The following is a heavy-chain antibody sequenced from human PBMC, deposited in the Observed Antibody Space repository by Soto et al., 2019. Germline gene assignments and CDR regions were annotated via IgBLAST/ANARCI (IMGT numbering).Heavy chain of an antibody. CDR1: GFSLSTNGVG. Sequence: QITLKESGPTLVKPTQTLTLTCTFSGFSLSTNGVGVSWIRQPPGKALEWLALIYWDDDKGYRPSLRSRLTISKDTSKHQVVLTLTTMDPVDTATCYCAHHLIAWGDAFDIWGQGTMVTVSS. CDR3: AHHLIAWGDAFDI. V-gene: IGHV2-5*02. J-gene: IGHJ3*02. CDR2: IYWDDDK. D-gene: IGHD7-27*01.